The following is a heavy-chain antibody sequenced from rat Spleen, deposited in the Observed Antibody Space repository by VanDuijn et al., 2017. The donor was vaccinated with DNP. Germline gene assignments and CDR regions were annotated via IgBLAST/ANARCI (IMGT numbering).Heavy chain of an antibody. J-gene: IGHJ2*01. Sequence: VQLQESGSGLVKPSQSLSLTCSVTGYSITTNFWGWIRKFPGNKMEYIGHISYSGSTNYNPSLKSRISITRDTSKNHFFLQLNSVTTEDTATYYCARWTRYFDSWGQGVLVTVSS. V-gene: IGHV3-1*01. CDR1: GYSITTNF. CDR2: ISYSGST. D-gene: IGHD1-7*01. CDR3: ARWTRYFDS.